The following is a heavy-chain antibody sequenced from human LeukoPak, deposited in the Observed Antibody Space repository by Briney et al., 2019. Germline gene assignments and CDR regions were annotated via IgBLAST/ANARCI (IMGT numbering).Heavy chain of an antibody. CDR1: GGTFSSYA. Sequence: SVKVSCKASGGTFSSYAISWVRQAPGQGLEWMGRIIPILGIANCAQKFQGRVTITADKSTSTAYMELSSLRSEDTAVYYCARVRVRGSFYYYGMDVWGQGTTVTVSS. CDR2: IIPILGIA. CDR3: ARVRVRGSFYYYGMDV. J-gene: IGHJ6*02. D-gene: IGHD3-10*01. V-gene: IGHV1-69*04.